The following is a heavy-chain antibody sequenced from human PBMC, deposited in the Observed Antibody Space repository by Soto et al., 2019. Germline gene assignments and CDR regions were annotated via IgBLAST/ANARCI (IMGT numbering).Heavy chain of an antibody. CDR1: GGSVSSGSYY. D-gene: IGHD3-10*01. CDR2: IYYSGST. J-gene: IGHJ4*02. Sequence: QVQLQESGPGLVKPSETLSLTCTVSGGSVSSGSYYWSWIRQPPGKGLEWIGYIYYSGSTNYNPSLKSRVTISVDTSKNQFSLKLSSVTAADTAVYYCARGMVRGVIIVNFDYWGQGTLVTVSS. CDR3: ARGMVRGVIIVNFDY. V-gene: IGHV4-61*01.